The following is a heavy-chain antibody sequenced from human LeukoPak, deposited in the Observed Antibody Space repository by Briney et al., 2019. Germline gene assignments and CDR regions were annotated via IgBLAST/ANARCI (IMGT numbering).Heavy chain of an antibody. Sequence: SETLSLTCTVSGYSISSGYYWGWIRQPPGKGLEWIGSIYHSGSTYYNPSLKSRVTISVDTSKNQFSLKLSSVTAADTAVYYCARFYSSSWFAFDIWGQGTMVTVSS. CDR1: GYSISSGYY. V-gene: IGHV4-38-2*02. D-gene: IGHD6-13*01. J-gene: IGHJ3*02. CDR2: IYHSGST. CDR3: ARFYSSSWFAFDI.